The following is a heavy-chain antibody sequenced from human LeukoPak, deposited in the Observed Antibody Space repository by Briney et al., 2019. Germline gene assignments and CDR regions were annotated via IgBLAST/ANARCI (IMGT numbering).Heavy chain of an antibody. CDR3: ARLITAFQAFDS. J-gene: IGHJ4*02. Sequence: PSETLSLTCTVSGGSISSGSYSWSWIRQPAGKGLEWIGRIYTSGSTYYNPSLNSRVTISVDTSKNQFSLNLSSVTAADTAVYYCARLITAFQAFDSWGQGTLVTVSS. V-gene: IGHV4-61*02. CDR2: IYTSGST. CDR1: GGSISSGSYS. D-gene: IGHD3-16*01.